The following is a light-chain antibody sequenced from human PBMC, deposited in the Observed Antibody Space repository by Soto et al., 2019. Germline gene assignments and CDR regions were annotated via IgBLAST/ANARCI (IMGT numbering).Light chain of an antibody. CDR3: QQYGSSPLT. J-gene: IGKJ4*01. Sequence: DIVLTQSPGTLSLSPGERATLSCRASQSVNSYLAWYQQKPGQAPRLLIHGASNRATGIPDRFSGSGSGTDFTLTISSLESEDVAVYHCQQYGSSPLTFGGGTKVEIK. V-gene: IGKV3-20*01. CDR2: GAS. CDR1: QSVNSY.